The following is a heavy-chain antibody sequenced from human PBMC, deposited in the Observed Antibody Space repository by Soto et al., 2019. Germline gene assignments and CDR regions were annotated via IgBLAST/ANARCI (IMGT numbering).Heavy chain of an antibody. CDR3: ARDYSPLGSWQQLAPGNWFDP. CDR2: ISSNGGST. J-gene: IGHJ5*02. Sequence: GGSLRLSCAASGFTFSSYAMHWVRQAPGKGLEYVSAISSNGGSTYYANSVKGRFTISRDNSKNTLYLQMGSLRAEDMAVYYCARDYSPLGSWQQLAPGNWFDPWGQGTLVTVSS. D-gene: IGHD6-13*01. CDR1: GFTFSSYA. V-gene: IGHV3-64*01.